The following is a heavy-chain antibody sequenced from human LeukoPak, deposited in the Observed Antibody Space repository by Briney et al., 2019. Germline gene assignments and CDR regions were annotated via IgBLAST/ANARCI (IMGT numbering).Heavy chain of an antibody. CDR2: IWYDGSNK. D-gene: IGHD6-19*01. CDR1: GFTFSSYA. J-gene: IGHJ4*02. V-gene: IGHV3-33*06. CDR3: AKSALKSAVAGFFDY. Sequence: GGSLRLSCAASGFTFSSYAMSWVRQAPGKGLEWVAVIWYDGSNKYYADSVKGRFTISRDNSKNTLYLQMNSLRAEDTAVYYCAKSALKSAVAGFFDYWGQGTLVTVSS.